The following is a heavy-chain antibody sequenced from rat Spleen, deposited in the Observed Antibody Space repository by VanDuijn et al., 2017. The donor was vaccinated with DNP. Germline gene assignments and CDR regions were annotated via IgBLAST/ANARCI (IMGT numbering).Heavy chain of an antibody. Sequence: EVKLVESGGDLVQPGRSLKLSCVASGFTFSNYWMTWIRRVPGKGLEWLASITNSGGSTYYPDSVKCRFTLSRDNAKNTLYLQMNSLRSEDTATYYCARGGAPYWYFDFWGPGTMVTVSS. J-gene: IGHJ1*01. CDR2: ITNSGGST. D-gene: IGHD3-1*01. V-gene: IGHV5-31*01. CDR3: ARGGAPYWYFDF. CDR1: GFTFSNYW.